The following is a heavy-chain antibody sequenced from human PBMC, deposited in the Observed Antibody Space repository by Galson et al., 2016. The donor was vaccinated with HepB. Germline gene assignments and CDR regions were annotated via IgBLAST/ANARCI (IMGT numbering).Heavy chain of an antibody. J-gene: IGHJ5*01. CDR3: ARDPGRIAAAGHFDS. D-gene: IGHD6-13*01. V-gene: IGHV3-53*01. CDR1: GFIVSSHY. Sequence: SLRLSCAGSGFIVSSHYMNWVRQPPGKGLEWVAIIYSGGATYYADSVKGRFTISRDNPKNPLYLQMNSLRAEDTAVYHCARDPGRIAAAGHFDSWGQGTLVTVSS. CDR2: IYSGGAT.